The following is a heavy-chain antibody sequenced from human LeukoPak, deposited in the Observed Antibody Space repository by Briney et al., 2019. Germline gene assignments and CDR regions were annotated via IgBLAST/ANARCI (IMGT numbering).Heavy chain of an antibody. V-gene: IGHV3-64*04. D-gene: IGHD2-2*02. CDR3: ARDWRYCSSTSCYTDHAFDI. CDR1: GFTFSSYA. Sequence: GGSLRLSCSASGFTFSSYAMHWVRQAPGKGLEYVSAISSNGGSTYYADSVKGRFTISRDNSKNTLYLQMNSLRAEDTAVYYCARDWRYCSSTSCYTDHAFDIWGQGTMVTVSS. J-gene: IGHJ3*02. CDR2: ISSNGGST.